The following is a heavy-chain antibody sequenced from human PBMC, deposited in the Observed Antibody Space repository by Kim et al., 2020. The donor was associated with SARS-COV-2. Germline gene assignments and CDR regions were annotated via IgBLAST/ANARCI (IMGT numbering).Heavy chain of an antibody. V-gene: IGHV3-23*01. D-gene: IGHD1-7*01. Sequence: GGSLRLSCAASGFTFSSYAMSWVRQAPGKGLEWVSVISGSGGSTYYADSVKGRFTISRDNSKNTLYLQMNSLRAEDTAVYYCAKDNLGWNYVGVWFDPWGQGTLVTVSS. CDR3: AKDNLGWNYVGVWFDP. J-gene: IGHJ5*02. CDR2: ISGSGGST. CDR1: GFTFSSYA.